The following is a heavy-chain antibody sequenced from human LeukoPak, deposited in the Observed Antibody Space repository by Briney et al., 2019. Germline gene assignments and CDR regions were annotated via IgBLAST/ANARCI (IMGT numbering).Heavy chain of an antibody. Sequence: GGALRLSCAASGFTFSSYSMSWVRQAPGKGLEGVSAISGSCCITYYADYVKGRFTISRNNSKNTLYVQMNSLRAEDTAVYYCARDRDNYDILTDDYYYGMDVWGQGTTVTVSS. D-gene: IGHD3-9*01. J-gene: IGHJ6*02. CDR1: GFTFSSYS. CDR3: ARDRDNYDILTDDYYYGMDV. V-gene: IGHV3-23*01. CDR2: ISGSCCIT.